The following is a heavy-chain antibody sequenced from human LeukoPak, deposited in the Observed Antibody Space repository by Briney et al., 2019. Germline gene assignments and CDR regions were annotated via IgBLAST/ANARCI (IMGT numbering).Heavy chain of an antibody. Sequence: SETLSLTRTVSGGSISSYFWSWIRQPAGKGLEWIGRIYTSGSTNYNPSLKSRVTMSVDTSKKQFSLKLTSATAADTAVYYCARGIGGRAFDYWGQGTLVTVSS. V-gene: IGHV4-4*07. CDR3: ARGIGGRAFDY. J-gene: IGHJ4*02. CDR2: IYTSGST. CDR1: GGSISSYF. D-gene: IGHD6-6*01.